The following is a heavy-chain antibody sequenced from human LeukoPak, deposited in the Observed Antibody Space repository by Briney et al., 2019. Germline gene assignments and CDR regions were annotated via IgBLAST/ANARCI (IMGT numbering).Heavy chain of an antibody. Sequence: SQTLSLTCTVSGNSISSGDYYWSWIRQPAGKGLEWIGRIYTSGSTTYNPSLKSRVTISVDTSKNQFSLKLSSVTAADTAVYYCARSGYREGADALDIWGLGTMVTVSS. J-gene: IGHJ3*02. CDR1: GNSISSGDYY. CDR3: ARSGYREGADALDI. V-gene: IGHV4-61*02. CDR2: IYTSGST. D-gene: IGHD5-18*01.